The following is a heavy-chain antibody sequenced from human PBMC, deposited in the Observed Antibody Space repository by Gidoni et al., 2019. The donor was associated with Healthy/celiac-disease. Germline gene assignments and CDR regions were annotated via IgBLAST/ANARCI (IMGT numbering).Heavy chain of an antibody. V-gene: IGHV1-18*01. CDR2: ISAYNGNT. J-gene: IGHJ4*02. Sequence: QVQLVQSGAEVKKPGASVKVSCKASGYTFTSYGISWVRQAPGQGLEWMGWISAYNGNTNYAQKLQGRVTMTTDTSTSTAYMELRSLRSDDTAVYYCARAPPLGIVGAIWSSFDYWGQGTLVTVSS. D-gene: IGHD1-26*01. CDR1: GYTFTSYG. CDR3: ARAPPLGIVGAIWSSFDY.